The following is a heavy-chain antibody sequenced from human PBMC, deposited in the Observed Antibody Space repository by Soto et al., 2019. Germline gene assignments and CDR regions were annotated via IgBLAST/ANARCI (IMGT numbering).Heavy chain of an antibody. CDR2: ISGSGRTI. D-gene: IGHD3-22*01. V-gene: IGHV3-48*03. CDR1: GFTFSNYD. J-gene: IGHJ6*02. Sequence: GGSLRLSCEASGFTFSNYDMNWVRQAPGRGLEWVSYISGSGRTIYYADSVKGRFTISRDSAKKSLFLQMNSLRAEDTALYYCARGDDNSGYYYYYYGMDVWGQGTTVTSP. CDR3: ARGDDNSGYYYYYYGMDV.